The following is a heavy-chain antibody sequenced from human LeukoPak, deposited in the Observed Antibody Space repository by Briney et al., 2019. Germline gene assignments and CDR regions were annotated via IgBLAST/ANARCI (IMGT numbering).Heavy chain of an antibody. CDR2: IYTTGTT. D-gene: IGHD6-19*01. V-gene: IGHV4-61*02. Sequence: SETLSLTCTVSGDSISSGNYYWSWIRQPAGKGLEWIGRIYTTGTTNYNPSLENRVTMSVDTSKNQFSLKLSSVTAADTAVYYCARQGFSSGWYPQEVWYFDYWGQGTLVTVSS. CDR3: ARQGFSSGWYPQEVWYFDY. J-gene: IGHJ4*02. CDR1: GDSISSGNYY.